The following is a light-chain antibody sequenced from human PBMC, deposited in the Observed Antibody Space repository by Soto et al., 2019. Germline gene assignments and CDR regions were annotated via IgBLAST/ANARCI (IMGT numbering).Light chain of an antibody. CDR3: QQHGSSPIT. Sequence: EIVLTQSPGTLSLSPGERATLSCRASQSISSNYVAWYQQKPGQTPRLLIYGASSRATGIPDRFSGSGSGTDFTLTISRLEPEDFAVYYCQQHGSSPITFGQGTRLEI. CDR2: GAS. V-gene: IGKV3-20*01. CDR1: QSISSNY. J-gene: IGKJ5*01.